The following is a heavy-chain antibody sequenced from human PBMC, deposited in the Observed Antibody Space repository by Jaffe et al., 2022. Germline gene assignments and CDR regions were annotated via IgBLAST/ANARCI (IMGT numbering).Heavy chain of an antibody. CDR3: ARGARGYDYADAFDI. J-gene: IGHJ3*02. CDR2: IYSGGST. Sequence: EVQLVETGGGLIQPGGSLRLSCAASGFTVSSNYMSWVRQAPGKGLEWVSVIYSGGSTYYADSVKGRFTISRDNSKNTLYLQMNSLRAEDTAVYYCARGARGYDYADAFDIWGQGTMVTVSS. CDR1: GFTVSSNY. D-gene: IGHD5-12*01. V-gene: IGHV3-53*02.